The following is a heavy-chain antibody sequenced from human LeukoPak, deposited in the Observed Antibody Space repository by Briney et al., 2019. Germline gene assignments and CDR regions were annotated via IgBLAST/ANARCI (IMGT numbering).Heavy chain of an antibody. CDR3: ASGGRCSSTSCPSGGYYFDY. CDR1: GFTFSSYW. CDR2: IKQDGSEK. V-gene: IGHV3-7*01. Sequence: GGSLRLSCAASGFTFSSYWMSWVRQAPGKGLEWVANIKQDGSEKYYVDSVKGRFTISRDNAKNSLYLQMNSLRAEDTAVYYCASGGRCSSTSCPSGGYYFDYWGQGTLVTVSS. D-gene: IGHD2-2*01. J-gene: IGHJ4*02.